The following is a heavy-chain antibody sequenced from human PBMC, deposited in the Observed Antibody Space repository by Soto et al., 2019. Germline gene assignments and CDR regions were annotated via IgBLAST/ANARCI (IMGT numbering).Heavy chain of an antibody. Sequence: SETLSLTCTVSGGSISSGDYYWIWIRQPPGKGLEWIGYIYYSGSTYYNPSLKSRVTISVDTSKNQFSLKLSSVTAADTAVYYCARKRLLPPDYYYYGMDVWGQGTTVTVSS. CDR3: ARKRLLPPDYYYYGMDV. CDR1: GGSISSGDYY. V-gene: IGHV4-30-4*01. CDR2: IYYSGST. D-gene: IGHD4-17*01. J-gene: IGHJ6*02.